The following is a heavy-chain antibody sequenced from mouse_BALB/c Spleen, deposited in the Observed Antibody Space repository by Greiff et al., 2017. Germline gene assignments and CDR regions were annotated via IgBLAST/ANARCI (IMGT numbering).Heavy chain of an antibody. CDR3: VRSSTVVATDAMDY. Sequence: VQLVESGPGLVQPSQSLSITCTVSGFSLTSYGVHWVRQSPGKGLEWLGVIWSGGSTDYNAAFISRLSISKDNSKSQVFFKMNSLQTDDTAIYYCVRSSTVVATDAMDYWGQGTSVTVSS. V-gene: IGHV2-2*01. J-gene: IGHJ4*01. CDR1: GFSLTSYG. D-gene: IGHD1-1*01. CDR2: IWSGGST.